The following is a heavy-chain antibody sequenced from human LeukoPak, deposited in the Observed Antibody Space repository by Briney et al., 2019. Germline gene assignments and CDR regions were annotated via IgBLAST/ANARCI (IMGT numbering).Heavy chain of an antibody. CDR3: ARLPLRLLWFGEGGLGWYFDL. J-gene: IGHJ2*01. D-gene: IGHD3-10*01. V-gene: IGHV4-59*01. CDR1: GGSISSYY. CDR2: IYYSGST. Sequence: SETLSLTCTVSGGSISSYYWSWIRQPPGKGLEWIGYIYYSGSTNYNPSLKSRVTISVDTSKNQFSLKLSSVTAADTAVYYCARLPLRLLWFGEGGLGWYFDLWGRGTLVTVSS.